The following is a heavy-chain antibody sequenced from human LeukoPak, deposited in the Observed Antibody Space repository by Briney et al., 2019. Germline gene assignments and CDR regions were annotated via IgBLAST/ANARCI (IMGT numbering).Heavy chain of an antibody. V-gene: IGHV3-48*03. Sequence: GGSLRLSCAASGFTFSSYEMNWVRQAPGKGLEWVSYISSSGSTIYYADSVKGRFTISRDNAKNSLYLQMNSLRAEDPGVYHCAREIDYDSSGYYEGLEDYWGQGTLVTVSS. J-gene: IGHJ4*02. CDR3: AREIDYDSSGYYEGLEDY. D-gene: IGHD3-22*01. CDR1: GFTFSSYE. CDR2: ISSSGSTI.